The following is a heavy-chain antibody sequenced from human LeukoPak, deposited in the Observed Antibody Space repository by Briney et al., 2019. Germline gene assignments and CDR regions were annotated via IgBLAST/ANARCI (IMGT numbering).Heavy chain of an antibody. D-gene: IGHD5-12*01. J-gene: IGHJ4*02. Sequence: ASVKVSCKASGYTFTSYYMHWVRQAPGQRLEWMGWINAGNGNTKYSQKFQGRVTITRDTSASTAYMELSSLRSEDTAVYYCARRDSGYPFDYWGQGTLVTVSS. CDR1: GYTFTSYY. CDR2: INAGNGNT. V-gene: IGHV1-3*01. CDR3: ARRDSGYPFDY.